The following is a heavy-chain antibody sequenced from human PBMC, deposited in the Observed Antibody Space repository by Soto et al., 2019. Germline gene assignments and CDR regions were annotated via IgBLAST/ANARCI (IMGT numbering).Heavy chain of an antibody. V-gene: IGHV3-23*01. CDR3: AKDLKVRGVILNYYYYYGMDV. J-gene: IGHJ6*02. CDR2: ISGSGGST. D-gene: IGHD3-10*01. Sequence: GGSLRLSCAASGFTFSSYAMSWVRQAPGKGLEWVSAISGSGGSTYYADSVKGRFTISRDNSKNTLYLQMNSLRAEDTAVYYCAKDLKVRGVILNYYYYYGMDVWGQGTTVTVSS. CDR1: GFTFSSYA.